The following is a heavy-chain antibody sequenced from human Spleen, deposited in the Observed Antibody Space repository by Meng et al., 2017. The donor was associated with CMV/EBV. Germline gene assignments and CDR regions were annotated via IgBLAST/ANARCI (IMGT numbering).Heavy chain of an antibody. J-gene: IGHJ5*02. CDR1: GYTFTGYY. CDR2: INPYGGGT. D-gene: IGHD2-15*01. CDR3: ARVGGYCSGGSCYEFDP. Sequence: ASVKVSCKASGYTFTGYYMHWVRQAPGQGLEWLGWINPYGGGTNYAQKVQGRVTMTTDTSTSTAYMELRSLRSDDTAVYYCARVGGYCSGGSCYEFDPWGQGTLVTVSS. V-gene: IGHV1-2*02.